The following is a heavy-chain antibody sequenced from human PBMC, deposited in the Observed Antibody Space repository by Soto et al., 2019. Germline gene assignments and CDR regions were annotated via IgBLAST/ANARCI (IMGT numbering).Heavy chain of an antibody. J-gene: IGHJ3*02. Sequence: PGGSLRLSCAASGFTFSSYWMSWVRQAPGKGLEWVANIKQDGSEKYYVDSVKGRFTISRDNAKNSLYLQMNSLRAEDTAVYYCARDQYYYDSSGSATQPAESAFDIWGQGTMVTVSS. CDR1: GFTFSSYW. CDR3: ARDQYYYDSSGSATQPAESAFDI. V-gene: IGHV3-7*03. CDR2: IKQDGSEK. D-gene: IGHD3-22*01.